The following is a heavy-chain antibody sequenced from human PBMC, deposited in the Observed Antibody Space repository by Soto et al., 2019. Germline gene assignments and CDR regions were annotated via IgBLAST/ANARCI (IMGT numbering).Heavy chain of an antibody. CDR3: ARAVAGTGAFDI. Sequence: APVKVSCKASGYTFTGYYMHWVRQAPGQGLEWMGWINPNSGGTNYAQKVQGRVTMTRDTSISTAYMELSRLRSEGRGVYYSARAVAGTGAFDIWGLGTMVTVSS. CDR2: INPNSGGT. J-gene: IGHJ3*02. CDR1: GYTFTGYY. V-gene: IGHV1-2*02. D-gene: IGHD6-19*01.